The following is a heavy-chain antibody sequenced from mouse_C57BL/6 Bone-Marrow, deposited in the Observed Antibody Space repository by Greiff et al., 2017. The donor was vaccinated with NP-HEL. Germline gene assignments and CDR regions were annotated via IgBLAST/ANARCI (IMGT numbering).Heavy chain of an antibody. V-gene: IGHV1-9*01. Sequence: VQLQQSGAELMKPGASVKLSCKATGYTFTGYWIEWVKQRPGHGLEWIGEILPGSGSTNYNEKFKGKATFTADTSSNTAYMQLSSLTTEDSAIYCCARTGYYYSSSYGYFDVWGTGTTVTVSS. D-gene: IGHD1-1*01. CDR1: GYTFTGYW. CDR3: ARTGYYYSSSYGYFDV. J-gene: IGHJ1*03. CDR2: ILPGSGST.